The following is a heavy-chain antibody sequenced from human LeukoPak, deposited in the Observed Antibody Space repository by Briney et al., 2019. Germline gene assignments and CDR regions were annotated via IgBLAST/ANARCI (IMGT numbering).Heavy chain of an antibody. Sequence: PGGSLRHSCAASGFTFSSHAMTWVRQAPGKGLEWVSVIYSGGSTYYADSVKGRFTISRDNSKNTLYLQMNSLRAEDTAVYYSARGSYSSGWDYFDYWGPGTLVTVSS. V-gene: IGHV3-53*01. CDR1: GFTFSSHA. CDR2: IYSGGST. J-gene: IGHJ4*02. CDR3: ARGSYSSGWDYFDY. D-gene: IGHD6-19*01.